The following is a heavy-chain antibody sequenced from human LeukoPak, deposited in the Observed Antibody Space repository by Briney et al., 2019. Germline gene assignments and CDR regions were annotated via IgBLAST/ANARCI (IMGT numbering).Heavy chain of an antibody. Sequence: GGSLRLSCAASGFTFGTYWMSRVRQAPGKGLEWVANTNQDGTEKNYVDSVKGRFTISRDNAENSLYLQMNSLRAEDTAVYYCATDRGYSTFDIWGQGTMVTVSS. J-gene: IGHJ3*02. CDR1: GFTFGTYW. CDR2: TNQDGTEK. D-gene: IGHD5-18*01. V-gene: IGHV3-7*05. CDR3: ATDRGYSTFDI.